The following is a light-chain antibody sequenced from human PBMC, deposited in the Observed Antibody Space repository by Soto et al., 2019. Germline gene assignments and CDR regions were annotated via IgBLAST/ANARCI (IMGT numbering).Light chain of an antibody. V-gene: IGLV2-8*01. J-gene: IGLJ1*01. Sequence: QSALTQPPSASGSPGQSVTISCTGTSSDVGGYNYVSWYQQNPGKAPNLMIYEVSKRPSGVPDRFSGSNSGNTASLTVSGLQAEDEADYYCSSYAGSNTRGFGTGTKLTVL. CDR3: SSYAGSNTRG. CDR2: EVS. CDR1: SSDVGGYNY.